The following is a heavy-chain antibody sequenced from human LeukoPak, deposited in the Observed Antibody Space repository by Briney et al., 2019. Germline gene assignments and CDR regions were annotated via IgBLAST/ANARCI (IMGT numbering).Heavy chain of an antibody. CDR2: IYYSGST. CDR3: ARFYYGDYNYYYYGMDV. Sequence: SETLSLTCTVSGGSISSYYWSWIRQPPGKGLEWIGYIYYSGSTNYNPSLKSRVTILVDTSKNQFSLKLSSVTAADTAVYYCARFYYGDYNYYYYGMDVWGQGTTVTVSS. CDR1: GGSISSYY. J-gene: IGHJ6*02. D-gene: IGHD4-17*01. V-gene: IGHV4-59*01.